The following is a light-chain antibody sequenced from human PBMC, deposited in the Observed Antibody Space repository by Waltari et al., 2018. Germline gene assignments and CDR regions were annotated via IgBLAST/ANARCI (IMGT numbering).Light chain of an antibody. Sequence: YVLTQPPSVSVAPGQTARIACVGNHIGSKSVHWYQQKSGQAPGLVVYDDRDRPSGIPERFSGSNSGNTATLTISRVEAGDEADYHCQVWNSSPDHPGNWVFGGGTKLTVL. CDR1: HIGSKS. CDR3: QVWNSSPDHPGNWV. V-gene: IGLV3-21*02. CDR2: DDR. J-gene: IGLJ3*02.